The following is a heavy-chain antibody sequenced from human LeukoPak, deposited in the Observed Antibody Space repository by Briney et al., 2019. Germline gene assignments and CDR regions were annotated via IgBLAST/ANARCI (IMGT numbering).Heavy chain of an antibody. V-gene: IGHV1-2*02. CDR1: GYTFTGNY. CDR3: AREMGTTVTTRFDY. Sequence: ASVKVCCKASGYTFTGNYMHWVRQAPGQGLEWMGWINPNSGGTNYAQKFQGRVTMTRDKAISTAYMEVSRLRSDDTALYYCAREMGTTVTTRFDYWGQGTLVTVSS. J-gene: IGHJ4*02. CDR2: INPNSGGT. D-gene: IGHD4-17*01.